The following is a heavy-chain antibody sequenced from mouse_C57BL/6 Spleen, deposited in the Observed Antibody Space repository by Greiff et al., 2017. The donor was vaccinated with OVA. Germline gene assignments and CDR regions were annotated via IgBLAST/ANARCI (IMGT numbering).Heavy chain of an antibody. Sequence: EVKVEESGGGLVKPGGSLKLSCAASGFTFSDYGMHWVRQAPEKGLEWVAYISSGSSTIYYADTVKGRFTISRDNAKNTLFLQMTSLRSEDTAMYYCARHGGAMDYWGQGTSVTVSS. CDR1: GFTFSDYG. V-gene: IGHV5-17*01. J-gene: IGHJ4*01. CDR3: ARHGGAMDY. CDR2: ISSGSSTI.